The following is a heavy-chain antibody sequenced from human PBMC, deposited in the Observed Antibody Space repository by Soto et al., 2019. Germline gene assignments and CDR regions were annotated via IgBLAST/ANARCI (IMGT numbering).Heavy chain of an antibody. CDR1: GFTFSNAW. Sequence: GGPLRLSCAASGFTFSNAWMSWVRQAPGKGLEWVGRIKSKTDGGTTDYAAPVKGRFTISRDDSKNTLYLQMNSLKTEDTAVYYCTTDGFLPTYYYYYYGMDVWGQGTTVTVSS. CDR2: IKSKTDGGTT. D-gene: IGHD3-10*01. V-gene: IGHV3-15*01. CDR3: TTDGFLPTYYYYYYGMDV. J-gene: IGHJ6*02.